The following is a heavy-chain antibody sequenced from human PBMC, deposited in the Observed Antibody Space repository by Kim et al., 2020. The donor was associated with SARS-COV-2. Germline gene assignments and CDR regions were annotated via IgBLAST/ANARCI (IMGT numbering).Heavy chain of an antibody. CDR1: GFTFSSYA. CDR3: AKAVVGAIHPLGYFQH. CDR2: ISGSGGST. D-gene: IGHD1-26*01. V-gene: IGHV3-23*01. J-gene: IGHJ1*01. Sequence: GGSLRLSCAASGFTFSSYAMSWVRQAPGKGLEWVSAISGSGGSTYYADSVKGRFTISRDNSKNTLYLQMNSLRAEDTAVYYCAKAVVGAIHPLGYFQHWGQGTLVTVSS.